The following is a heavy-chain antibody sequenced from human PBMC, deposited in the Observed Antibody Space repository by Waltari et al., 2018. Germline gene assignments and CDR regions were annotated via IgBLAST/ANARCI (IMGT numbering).Heavy chain of an antibody. CDR3: AKARIRGDSSGTLDY. D-gene: IGHD3-22*01. CDR2: ISWDGGST. J-gene: IGHJ4*02. CDR1: GFPFDDYA. Sequence: EVQLVESGGVVVQPGGSLRLYCVASGFPFDDYAMHGVRPAPGKGLEWVSLISWDGGSTYYADSVKGRFTISRDNSKNPLYLQMNSLRAEDTALYYCAKARIRGDSSGTLDYWGQGTLVTVSS. V-gene: IGHV3-43D*04.